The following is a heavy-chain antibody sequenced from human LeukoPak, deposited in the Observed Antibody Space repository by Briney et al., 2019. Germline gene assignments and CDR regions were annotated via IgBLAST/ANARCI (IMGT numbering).Heavy chain of an antibody. D-gene: IGHD5-24*01. V-gene: IGHV4-61*05. CDR3: ARVGRDGYNYPYYFDY. Sequence: SETLSLTCTVSGGSISSSSYYWGWIRQPPGKGLEWIGYICYSGSTNYNPSLKSRVTMSVDTSKNQFSLKLSSVTAADTAVYYCARVGRDGYNYPYYFDYWGQGTLVTVSS. CDR1: GGSISSSSYY. J-gene: IGHJ4*02. CDR2: ICYSGST.